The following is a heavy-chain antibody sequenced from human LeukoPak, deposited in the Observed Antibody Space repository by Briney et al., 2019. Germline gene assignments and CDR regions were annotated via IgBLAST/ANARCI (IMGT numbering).Heavy chain of an antibody. D-gene: IGHD1-7*01. CDR3: ATINYAY. CDR1: GYTSTSYA. J-gene: IGHJ4*02. Sequence: ASVKVSCKASGYTSTSYAMNWVRQAPGQGLEWMGIINPSGGSTSYAQKFQGRVTMTRDTSTSTVYMELRSLRSEDTAVYYCATINYAYWGQGTLVTVSS. CDR2: INPSGGST. V-gene: IGHV1-46*01.